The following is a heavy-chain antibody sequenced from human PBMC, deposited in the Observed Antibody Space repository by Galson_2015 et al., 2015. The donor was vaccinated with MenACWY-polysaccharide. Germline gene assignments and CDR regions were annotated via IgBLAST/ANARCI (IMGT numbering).Heavy chain of an antibody. J-gene: IGHJ1*01. CDR1: GYTFTVSV. CDR2: IFPQSGGA. Sequence: VKVSCKASGYTFTVSVIHWIRQAPGQASEWVGRIFPQSGGANYAQKFEGKVTMTRDTSITTAYLEVLSLTSDDTAVYYCAKEGGPGGRLQWHWGQGSLVTVSS. D-gene: IGHD4-23*01. CDR3: AKEGGPGGRLQWH. V-gene: IGHV1-2*06.